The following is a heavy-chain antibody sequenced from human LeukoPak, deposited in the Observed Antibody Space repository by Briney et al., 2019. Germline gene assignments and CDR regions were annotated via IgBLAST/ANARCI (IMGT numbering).Heavy chain of an antibody. CDR1: GGSISSYY. V-gene: IGHV4-59*01. CDR3: AISYFGAFDI. Sequence: SETLSLTCTVSGGSISSYYWSWIRQPPGKGLEWIGYIYYSGSTNYNPSLKSRVTISVDTSKNQFSLKLSSVTAADTAVYYCAISYFGAFDIWGQGTMVTVSS. J-gene: IGHJ3*02. D-gene: IGHD1-26*01. CDR2: IYYSGST.